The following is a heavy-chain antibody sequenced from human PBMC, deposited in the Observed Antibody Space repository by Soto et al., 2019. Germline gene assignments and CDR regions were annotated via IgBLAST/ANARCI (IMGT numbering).Heavy chain of an antibody. J-gene: IGHJ4*02. CDR3: AKLPQYEALTGYLNYFDY. D-gene: IGHD3-9*01. Sequence: PGGSLRLSCAVSGFTISHSAMSWVRQAPGKGLEWVSAISGSGGSTYYTDSVKGRFTMSRDNSKNTLYLRMNSLRAEDTAVYFCAKLPQYEALTGYLNYFDYWGQGT. CDR1: GFTISHSA. CDR2: ISGSGGST. V-gene: IGHV3-23*01.